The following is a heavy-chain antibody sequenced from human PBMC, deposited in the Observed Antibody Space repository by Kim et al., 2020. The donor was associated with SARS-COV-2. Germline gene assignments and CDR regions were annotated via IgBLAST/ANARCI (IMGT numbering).Heavy chain of an antibody. V-gene: IGHV4-59*01. CDR3: AREDVKFSYYGMDV. Sequence: SETLSLTCTVSGGSISTYYWNWVRQPPGKGLEWVGYIDYTGSTNYNPSLKSRVTLSIDTSTNQFSLRLSSVTAADTAVYYCAREDVKFSYYGMDVWG. CDR1: GGSISTYY. J-gene: IGHJ6*02. CDR2: IDYTGST.